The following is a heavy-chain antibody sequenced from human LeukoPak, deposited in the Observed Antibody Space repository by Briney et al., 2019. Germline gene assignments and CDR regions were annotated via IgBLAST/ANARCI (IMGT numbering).Heavy chain of an antibody. CDR1: GFTFSSYW. D-gene: IGHD3-22*01. V-gene: IGHV3-74*01. Sequence: GGSLRLSCAASGFTFSSYWMHWVRQAPGKGLVWVSRINSDGSSTSYADSVEGRFTISRDNAKNTLYLQMNSLRAEDTAVYYCARDAIKYYYDSSGFDHYMDVWGKGTTVTVSS. J-gene: IGHJ6*03. CDR3: ARDAIKYYYDSSGFDHYMDV. CDR2: INSDGSST.